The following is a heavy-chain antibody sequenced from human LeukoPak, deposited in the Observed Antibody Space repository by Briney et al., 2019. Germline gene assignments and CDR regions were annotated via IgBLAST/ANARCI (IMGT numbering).Heavy chain of an antibody. CDR1: GGSISSGSYY. D-gene: IGHD2-2*01. CDR2: IYTSGST. Sequence: SQTLSLTCTVSGGSISSGSYYWSWIRQPAGKGLEWIGRIYTSGSTNYNPSLKSRVTISVDTSRNQFSLKLSSVTAADTAVYYCAREPPYCSSTSCYVSWFDPWGQGTLVTVSS. CDR3: AREPPYCSSTSCYVSWFDP. V-gene: IGHV4-61*02. J-gene: IGHJ5*02.